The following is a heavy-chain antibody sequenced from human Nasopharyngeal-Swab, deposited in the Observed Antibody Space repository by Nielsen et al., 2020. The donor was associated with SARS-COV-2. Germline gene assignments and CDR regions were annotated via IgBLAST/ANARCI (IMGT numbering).Heavy chain of an antibody. CDR2: ISNDGSKK. V-gene: IGHV3-30*03. CDR3: ARVDRGGRYFSEYYYYMDV. CDR1: GFTFSSYG. Sequence: GSLKISCAASGFTFSSYGMHWVRQAPGKGLEWVAFISNDGSKKHFLDSVKGRFTISRDNPMNRMYLQMNSLRAEDTALYYCARVDRGGRYFSEYYYYMDVWGKGTSVTVSS. J-gene: IGHJ6*03. D-gene: IGHD1-26*01.